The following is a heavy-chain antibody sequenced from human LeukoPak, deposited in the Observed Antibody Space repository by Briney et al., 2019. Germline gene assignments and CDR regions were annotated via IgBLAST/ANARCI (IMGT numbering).Heavy chain of an antibody. CDR3: ARHLRRDSSGYRYYYYYMDV. Sequence: PSETLSLTCTVSGGSISSYYWSWIRQPPGKGLEWIGYIYYSGSTYYNPSLRSRVTISVDTSKNQFSLKLSSVTAADTAVYYCARHLRRDSSGYRYYYYYMDVWGKGTTVTISS. CDR2: IYYSGST. D-gene: IGHD3-22*01. V-gene: IGHV4-59*08. CDR1: GGSISSYY. J-gene: IGHJ6*03.